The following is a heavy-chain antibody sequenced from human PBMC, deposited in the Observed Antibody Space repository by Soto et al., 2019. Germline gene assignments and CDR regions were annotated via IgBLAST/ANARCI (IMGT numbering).Heavy chain of an antibody. J-gene: IGHJ5*02. V-gene: IGHV3-15*01. Sequence: EVQLVESGGGLVKPGGSLRLSCAASGFTFSNGWMSWVRQAPGKGLEWVGRIQIKIAGGTTDYSAPVKGRFTISRDDSKDTLSLQMNSLKTEDTAVYYCTTDSTQTFCDGGPCYSVQTKIHESWCQGTLVTVSS. CDR3: TTDSTQTFCDGGPCYSVQTKIHES. CDR2: IQIKIAGGTT. CDR1: GFTFSNGW. D-gene: IGHD2-15*01.